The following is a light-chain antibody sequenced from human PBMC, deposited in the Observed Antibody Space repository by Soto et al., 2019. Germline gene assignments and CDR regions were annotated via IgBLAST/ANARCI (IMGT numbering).Light chain of an antibody. Sequence: EIVLTQSPGTLSLSPGDTATLSCRASQSVSNDYLAWYQQKPGQPPRLLISGASRRAAGVPDRLSGRGSGTDFTLTINRLEPEDFGLYYCQQYGRSPLTFGGGTKVELK. J-gene: IGKJ4*01. V-gene: IGKV3-20*01. CDR1: QSVSNDY. CDR2: GAS. CDR3: QQYGRSPLT.